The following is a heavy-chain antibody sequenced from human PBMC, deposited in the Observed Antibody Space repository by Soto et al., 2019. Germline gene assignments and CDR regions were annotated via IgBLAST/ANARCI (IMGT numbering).Heavy chain of an antibody. CDR1: GVSISSSNYH. CDR2: IYYTGST. D-gene: IGHD3-10*01. J-gene: IGHJ4*02. Sequence: SETLSLTGTVSGVSISSSNYHWGWIRQPPRKGLEWIGSIYYTGSTHYNPSLKSRVTVSADTSKNQFSLRLSSVIAADTAVYYCARHEFHSQSFGTYLDYWGQGTLVTVSS. V-gene: IGHV4-39*01. CDR3: ARHEFHSQSFGTYLDY.